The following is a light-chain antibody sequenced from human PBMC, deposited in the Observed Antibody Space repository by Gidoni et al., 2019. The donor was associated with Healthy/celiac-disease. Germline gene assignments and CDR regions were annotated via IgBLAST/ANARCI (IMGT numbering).Light chain of an antibody. V-gene: IGKV3-11*01. Sequence: EIVLTQSHATLSLSPGERATISCRASQSVSSYLAWYQQKPGQAPRLLIYDASNRATGIPARFSGSGSGTDFTLTISSLEPEDFAVYYCQQRSNWPPWTFGQXTKVEIK. CDR3: QQRSNWPPWT. CDR1: QSVSSY. CDR2: DAS. J-gene: IGKJ1*01.